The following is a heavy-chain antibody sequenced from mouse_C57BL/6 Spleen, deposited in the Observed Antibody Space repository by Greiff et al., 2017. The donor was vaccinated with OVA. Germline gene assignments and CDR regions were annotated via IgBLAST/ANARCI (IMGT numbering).Heavy chain of an antibody. CDR1: GYAFSSSW. Sequence: VQLQQSGPELVKPGASVKISCKASGYAFSSSWMNWVKQRPGKGLEWIGRIYPGDGDTNYNGKFKGKATLTADKSSSTAYMQLSSLTSEDSAVYFCAREGNYVGYFDYWGQGTTLTVSS. V-gene: IGHV1-82*01. CDR2: IYPGDGDT. J-gene: IGHJ2*01. CDR3: AREGNYVGYFDY. D-gene: IGHD2-1*01.